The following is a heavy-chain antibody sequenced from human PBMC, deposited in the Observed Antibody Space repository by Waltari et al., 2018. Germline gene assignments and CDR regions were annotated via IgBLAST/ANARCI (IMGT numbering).Heavy chain of an antibody. D-gene: IGHD6-13*01. Sequence: QVQLQESGPGLVKPSETLSLTCTVSGGSISSYYWSWIRQPPGKGLEWIGYIYYSGSTNYNPSLKSRVTISVDTSKNQFALKLSSVTAADTAVYYCARGEGESSSWWGGLDPWGQGTLVTVSS. V-gene: IGHV4-59*01. J-gene: IGHJ5*02. CDR1: GGSISSYY. CDR3: ARGEGESSSWWGGLDP. CDR2: IYYSGST.